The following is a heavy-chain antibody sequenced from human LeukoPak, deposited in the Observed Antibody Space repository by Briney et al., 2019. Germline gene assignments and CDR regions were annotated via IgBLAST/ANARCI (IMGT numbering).Heavy chain of an antibody. J-gene: IGHJ4*02. CDR1: AFIFSGHW. V-gene: IGHV3-7*01. Sequence: GGSLRLSCEGSAFIFSGHWMSWVRQAPGKGLEWVANIKEDGSEKYYVDSVKGRFAISRDSAKNSLYLQMNSLRAEDTAVYYCADGEGRPLNYWGRGILVTVSS. D-gene: IGHD7-27*01. CDR2: IKEDGSEK. CDR3: ADGEGRPLNY.